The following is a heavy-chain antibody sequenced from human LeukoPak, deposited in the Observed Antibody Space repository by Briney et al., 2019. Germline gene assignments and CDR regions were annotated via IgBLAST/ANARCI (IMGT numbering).Heavy chain of an antibody. D-gene: IGHD6-19*01. CDR1: GFPFSGYA. CDR3: ARVSYSSGWFDFDY. J-gene: IGHJ4*02. Sequence: QPGRSVRLSCAATGFPFSGYAIHRVRQAPGKGLEWVAVISYDGSNKYYADSVKGRFTISRDNSKNTLYLQMNSLRAEDTAVYYCARVSYSSGWFDFDYWGQGTLVPV. CDR2: ISYDGSNK. V-gene: IGHV3-30-3*01.